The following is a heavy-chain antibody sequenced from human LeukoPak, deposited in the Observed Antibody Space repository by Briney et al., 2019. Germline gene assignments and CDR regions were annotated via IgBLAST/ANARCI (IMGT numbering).Heavy chain of an antibody. J-gene: IGHJ4*02. CDR1: GYTFTIYA. CDR2: INAGNGNT. Sequence: ASVTVSYKASGYTFTIYAMHWVRQAPGQRGEGMGWINAGNGNTKYSQKFQGRVTITRDTSASTAYMELSSLRSEDTAVYYCASSGWYGAGSFDYWGQGTLVTVSS. D-gene: IGHD6-19*01. CDR3: ASSGWYGAGSFDY. V-gene: IGHV1-3*01.